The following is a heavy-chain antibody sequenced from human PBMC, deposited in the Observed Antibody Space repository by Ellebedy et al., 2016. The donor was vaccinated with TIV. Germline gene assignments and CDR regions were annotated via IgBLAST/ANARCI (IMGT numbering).Heavy chain of an antibody. J-gene: IGHJ4*02. Sequence: SETLSLXCTVSGGSISSSSYYWGWNRQPPGKGLEWIGSIYDSGRTHYNPSLKRRVTLSVDTSKNQFSLKLTSVTATDTAVYYCARHGQFDYWGQGTLVIVSS. CDR3: ARHGQFDY. CDR2: IYDSGRT. CDR1: GGSISSSSYY. V-gene: IGHV4-39*01.